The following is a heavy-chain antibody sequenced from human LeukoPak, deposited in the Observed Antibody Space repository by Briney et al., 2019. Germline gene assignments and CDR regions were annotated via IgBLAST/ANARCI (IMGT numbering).Heavy chain of an antibody. D-gene: IGHD3-16*01. V-gene: IGHV3-30-3*01. CDR3: ARDPNDYVWGSYAPFDY. CDR1: GFTFSSYA. J-gene: IGHJ4*02. CDR2: ISYDGSNK. Sequence: TGGSLRLSCAASGFTFSSYAMHWVRQAPGKGLEWVAVISYDGSNKYYADSVKGRFTISRDNSKNTLYLQMNSLRAEDTAVYYCARDPNDYVWGSYAPFDYWGQGTLVTVSS.